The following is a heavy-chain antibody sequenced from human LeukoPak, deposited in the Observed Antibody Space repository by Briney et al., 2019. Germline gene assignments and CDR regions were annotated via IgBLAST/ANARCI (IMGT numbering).Heavy chain of an antibody. CDR2: ISSNGGST. J-gene: IGHJ6*02. CDR1: GLTFSNYA. V-gene: IGHV3-64*02. Sequence: PGGSLRLSCAASGLTFSNYAMHWVRQAPGEGLEYVSAISSNGGSTYYADSVKGRFTISRDNSKNTLFLQMGSLRVEDMAVYYCARGLRAYYYYGMDVWGQGTTVTVSS. D-gene: IGHD3-3*01. CDR3: ARGLRAYYYYGMDV.